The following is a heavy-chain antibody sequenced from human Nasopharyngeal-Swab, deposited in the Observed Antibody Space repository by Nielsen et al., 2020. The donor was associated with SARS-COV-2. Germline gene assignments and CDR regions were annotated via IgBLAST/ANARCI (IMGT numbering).Heavy chain of an antibody. J-gene: IGHJ6*03. Sequence: GGSLRLSCAASGFTLSSYGMHWVRQAPGKGLEWVAVISYDGSNKYYADSVKGRFTISRDNSKNTLYLQMNSLRAEDTAVYYCAKVGAITIFGVVNYYCYYVDVWGKGTTVTVSS. CDR2: ISYDGSNK. D-gene: IGHD3-3*01. CDR3: AKVGAITIFGVVNYYCYYVDV. CDR1: GFTLSSYG. V-gene: IGHV3-30*18.